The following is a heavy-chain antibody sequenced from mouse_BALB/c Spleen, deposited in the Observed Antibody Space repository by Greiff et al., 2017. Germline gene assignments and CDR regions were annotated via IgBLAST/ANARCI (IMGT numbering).Heavy chain of an antibody. D-gene: IGHD2-14*01. Sequence: EVQRVESGGGLVKPGGSLKLSCAASGFTFSSYAMSWVRQTPEKRLEWVASISSGGSTYYPDSVKGRFTISRDNARTILYLQMSSLRSEDTAMYYCAREPLYYRYDGGLAYWGQGTLVTVSA. CDR3: AREPLYYRYDGGLAY. CDR2: ISSGGST. V-gene: IGHV5-6-5*01. J-gene: IGHJ3*01. CDR1: GFTFSSYA.